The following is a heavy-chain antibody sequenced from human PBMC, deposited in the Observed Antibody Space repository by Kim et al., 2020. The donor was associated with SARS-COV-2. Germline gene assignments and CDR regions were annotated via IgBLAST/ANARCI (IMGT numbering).Heavy chain of an antibody. V-gene: IGHV3-74*03. D-gene: IGHD1-26*01. CDR3: ARAAITGASFFAN. J-gene: IGHJ4*02. Sequence: TYAGFVKGRFTVSRDNAKDALYLQMDSLTVEDTAIYYCARAAITGASFFANWGQGILVTVSS.